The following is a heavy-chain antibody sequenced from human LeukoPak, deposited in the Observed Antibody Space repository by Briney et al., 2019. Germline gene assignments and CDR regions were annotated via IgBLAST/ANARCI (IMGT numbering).Heavy chain of an antibody. CDR1: GGTFSSYA. V-gene: IGHV1-69*06. D-gene: IGHD3-9*01. CDR3: VTLYPLRYFVAN. J-gene: IGHJ4*02. Sequence: SPVKVSCKASGGTFSSYAISWVRQAPGQGLEWMGGIIPIFGTANYAQKFQGRVNMTEHTSTDPAYMALHTLRSDDTAVYYCVTLYPLRYFVANWGQGTLVTVSS. CDR2: IIPIFGTA.